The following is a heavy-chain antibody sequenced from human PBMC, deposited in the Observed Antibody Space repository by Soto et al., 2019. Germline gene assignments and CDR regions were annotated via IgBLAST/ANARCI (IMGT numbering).Heavy chain of an antibody. CDR3: ARARSGDYVPD. CDR2: VSYSGET. CDR1: GGSVSSGDDY. D-gene: IGHD4-17*01. Sequence: QVQLQESGPGLVKPSQTLSLTCTVFGGSVSSGDDYWSWIRQPPGKGLEWIGSVSYSGETDYNPSHNSPIALCVDTAINQFALRVSSVTDADTAVYYCARARSGDYVPDWGQGTLVTVSS. V-gene: IGHV4-30-4*01. J-gene: IGHJ4*02.